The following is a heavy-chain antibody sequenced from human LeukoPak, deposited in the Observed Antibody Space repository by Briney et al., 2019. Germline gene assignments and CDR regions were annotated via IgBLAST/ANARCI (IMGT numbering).Heavy chain of an antibody. CDR2: ISWNSGSI. CDR3: AKGGIQLWANDAFDI. V-gene: IGHV3-9*01. D-gene: IGHD5-18*01. Sequence: GGSLRLSCAASGFTFDDYAMHWVRHAPGKGLEWVSGISWNSGSIGYADSVKGRFTISRDNAKNSLYLQMNSLRAEDTALYYCAKGGIQLWANDAFDIWDQGTIVTVSS. CDR1: GFTFDDYA. J-gene: IGHJ3*02.